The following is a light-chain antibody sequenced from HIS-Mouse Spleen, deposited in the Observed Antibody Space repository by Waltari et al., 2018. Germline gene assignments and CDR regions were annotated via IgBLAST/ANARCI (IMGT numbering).Light chain of an antibody. CDR1: ALPKKY. Sequence: SYELTQPPSVSVSPGQTARNTCPGDALPKKYSYWYQQKSGQAPVLVIYEDRKRPSGIPERFSGSSSGTMATLTISGAQVEDEADYYCYSTDSSGNHRVFGGGTKLTVL. J-gene: IGLJ2*01. CDR2: EDR. CDR3: YSTDSSGNHRV. V-gene: IGLV3-10*01.